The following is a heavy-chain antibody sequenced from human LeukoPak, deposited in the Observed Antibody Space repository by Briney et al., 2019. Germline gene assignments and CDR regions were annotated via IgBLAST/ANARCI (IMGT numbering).Heavy chain of an antibody. V-gene: IGHV4-31*03. J-gene: IGHJ5*02. Sequence: PSQTLSLTCIVSGASISSGAYHWTWIRQHAGKGLEWIGYIFYSGSTYYNPSLKSRVTISVDTSKSQFSLRLISVTAADTAVYYCARGKIAVAGWRNWFDPWGQGTLVTVSS. CDR1: GASISSGAYH. CDR3: ARGKIAVAGWRNWFDP. D-gene: IGHD6-19*01. CDR2: IFYSGST.